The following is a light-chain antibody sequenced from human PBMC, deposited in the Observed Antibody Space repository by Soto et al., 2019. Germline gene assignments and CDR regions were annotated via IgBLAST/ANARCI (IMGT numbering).Light chain of an antibody. CDR1: SSDVGGYNY. Sequence: QSVLTQPASVSGSPGQSITISCTGTSSDVGGYNYVSRYQQHPGKAPKLMIYDVSNRPSGVSNRFSGSKSGNTASLTISGLQAEDEADYYCSSYTSSSTRFGTGTKVTVL. CDR3: SSYTSSSTR. V-gene: IGLV2-14*01. J-gene: IGLJ1*01. CDR2: DVS.